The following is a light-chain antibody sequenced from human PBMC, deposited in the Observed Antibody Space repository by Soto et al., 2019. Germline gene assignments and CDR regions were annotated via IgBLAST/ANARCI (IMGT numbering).Light chain of an antibody. CDR1: QSVSSY. J-gene: IGKJ4*01. CDR2: GAS. Sequence: EIVLTQYPATLSLSPGESATLSCRASQSVSSYLSWYQQKPGQEPRLLIYGASNRATGIPARFSGSGSDTDFTLTISNVEPEDCAIYYCLQGTQWLTFGGGTKVDMK. CDR3: LQGTQWLT. V-gene: IGKV3-11*01.